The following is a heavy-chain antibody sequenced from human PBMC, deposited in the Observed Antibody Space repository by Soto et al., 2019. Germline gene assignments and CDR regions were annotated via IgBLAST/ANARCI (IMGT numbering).Heavy chain of an antibody. CDR1: GGTXNSYA. D-gene: IGHD6-13*01. CDR3: ARDPISRWSFDY. CDR2: IIPIFGTA. V-gene: IGHV1-69*13. J-gene: IGHJ4*02. Sequence: SXKVSFKASGGTXNSYAIRWVRQAPGQGLEWMGGIIPIFGTANYAQKFQGRVTITADEYTSTAYMELSSLRSEDKAVYYCARDPISRWSFDYWGQGTLGTVSS.